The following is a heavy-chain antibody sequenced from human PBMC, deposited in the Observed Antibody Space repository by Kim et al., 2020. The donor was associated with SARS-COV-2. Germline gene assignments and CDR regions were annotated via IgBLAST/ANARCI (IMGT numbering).Heavy chain of an antibody. D-gene: IGHD3-10*01. V-gene: IGHV3-30*18. Sequence: GGSLRLSCVGSGYIFSNYGMHWVRQAPGKGLEWVALISYYDGSEKYYADSVRGRFTISRDNSKNTLYLQMNSLRPEDTAVYYCAKVMHYSGSTTDYQWNVMDVWGQGTTVTVSS. CDR2: ISYYDGSEK. CDR3: AKVMHYSGSTTDYQWNVMDV. J-gene: IGHJ6*02. CDR1: GYIFSNYG.